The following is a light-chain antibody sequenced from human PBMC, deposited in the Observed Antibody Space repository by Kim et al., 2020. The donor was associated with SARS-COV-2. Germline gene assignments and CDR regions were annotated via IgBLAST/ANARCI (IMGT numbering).Light chain of an antibody. CDR2: AAS. J-gene: IGKJ4*01. CDR3: QQSYGTPLS. CDR1: ANIDRY. V-gene: IGKV1-39*01. Sequence: ASVGDRVTIPCRTRANIDRYLNWYQQKPRKAPKLLIYAASNLQAGVPKRFSAGGSGTEFTLTINNLQLEDIATYYCQQSYGTPLSFGGGTKVDIK.